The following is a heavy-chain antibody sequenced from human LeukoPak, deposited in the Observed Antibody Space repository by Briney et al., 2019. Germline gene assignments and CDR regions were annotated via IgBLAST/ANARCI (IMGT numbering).Heavy chain of an antibody. CDR2: ISWNSGSI. CDR3: ARSNHADDY. D-gene: IGHD4-11*01. CDR1: GFTFDDYA. J-gene: IGHJ4*02. Sequence: GGSLRLSCAASGFTFDDYAMHWVRQAPGKGLEWVSGISWNSGSIGYADSVKGRFTISRDNAKNSLYLQMNSLRAEDTALYYCARSNHADDYWGQGTLVTVSS. V-gene: IGHV3-9*01.